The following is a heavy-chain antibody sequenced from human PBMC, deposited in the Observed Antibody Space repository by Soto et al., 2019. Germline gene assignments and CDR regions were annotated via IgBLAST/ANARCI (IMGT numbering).Heavy chain of an antibody. CDR2: IKQDGSER. CDR3: ARVGYSSGWYAATHAFDI. J-gene: IGHJ3*02. D-gene: IGHD6-19*01. Sequence: PGGSLRLSCAASGFTFSSYWMSWVRQAPGKGLEWVANIKQDGSERYYVDSVKGRFTISRDNAKNSLYLQMNSLRAEDTAVYYCARVGYSSGWYAATHAFDIWGQGTMVTVSS. V-gene: IGHV3-7*01. CDR1: GFTFSSYW.